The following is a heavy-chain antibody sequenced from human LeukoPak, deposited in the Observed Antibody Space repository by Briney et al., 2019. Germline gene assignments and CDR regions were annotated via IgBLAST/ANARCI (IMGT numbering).Heavy chain of an antibody. CDR2: INHSGST. J-gene: IGHJ4*02. D-gene: IGHD3/OR15-3a*01. Sequence: NASETLSLTCAVYGGSFSGYYWSWIRQPPGKGLEWIGEINHSGSTNYNPSLKSQVSISIDTSKNQFSLRLTSVTAADTAVYYCARQTGSGLFILPGGQGTLVTVSS. CDR3: ARQTGSGLFILP. V-gene: IGHV4-34*01. CDR1: GGSFSGYY.